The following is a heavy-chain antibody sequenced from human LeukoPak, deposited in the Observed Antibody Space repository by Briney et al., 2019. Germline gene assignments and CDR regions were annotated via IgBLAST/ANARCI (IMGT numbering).Heavy chain of an antibody. J-gene: IGHJ3*02. V-gene: IGHV4-39*01. CDR3: ARHKRHGSGRQVDAVDI. D-gene: IGHD3-10*01. Sequence: PSGTLSLTCTVSGASISSGSYYWGWIRQPPGKGLEWIGSIYYIGSTYYNPSLKSRVTVSLDTPNNQFSLKLSSATAADTGVYYCARHKRHGSGRQVDAVDIWGQGTMVTVSS. CDR2: IYYIGST. CDR1: GASISSGSYY.